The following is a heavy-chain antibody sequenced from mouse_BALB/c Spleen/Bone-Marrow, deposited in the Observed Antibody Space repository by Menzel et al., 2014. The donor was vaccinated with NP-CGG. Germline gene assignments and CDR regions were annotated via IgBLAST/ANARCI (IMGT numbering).Heavy chain of an antibody. CDR3: ARLGRDY. J-gene: IGHJ2*01. D-gene: IGHD4-1*01. Sequence: VQLKESGPELGKPGASVKIYCKASGYTFTDYNMHWVKQSHGKSLEWIGYIYPYNGGTGYNQKFKSKATLTVDNSSSTAYMELRSLTSEDTAVYYCARLGRDYWGQGTTLTVSS. CDR1: GYTFTDYN. V-gene: IGHV1S29*02. CDR2: IYPYNGGT.